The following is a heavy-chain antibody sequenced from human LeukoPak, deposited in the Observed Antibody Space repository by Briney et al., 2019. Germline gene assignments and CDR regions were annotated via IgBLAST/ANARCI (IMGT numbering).Heavy chain of an antibody. CDR3: AREGLYSSSWYEELYYFDY. CDR1: GGSISSYY. D-gene: IGHD6-13*01. Sequence: PSETLSLTCTVSGGSISSYYWSWIRQPAGKGLEWIGRIYTSGSTNYNPSLKSRVTMSVDTSKNQFSLKLSSVTAADTAVYYCAREGLYSSSWYEELYYFDYWAREPWSPSPQ. V-gene: IGHV4-4*07. CDR2: IYTSGST. J-gene: IGHJ4*02.